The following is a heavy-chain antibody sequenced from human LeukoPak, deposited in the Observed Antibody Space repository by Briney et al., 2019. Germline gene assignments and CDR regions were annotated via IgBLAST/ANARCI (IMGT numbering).Heavy chain of an antibody. Sequence: SETLSLTCTVSGGSISSYYWSWIRQPPGKGLEWIGYIYYSGSTNYNPSLKSRVTISVDTSKNQFSLKLSSVTAADTAVYYCARENGVGATGYFEYWGQGTLVTVSS. CDR2: IYYSGST. CDR3: ARENGVGATGYFEY. CDR1: GGSISSYY. V-gene: IGHV4-59*01. J-gene: IGHJ4*02. D-gene: IGHD1-26*01.